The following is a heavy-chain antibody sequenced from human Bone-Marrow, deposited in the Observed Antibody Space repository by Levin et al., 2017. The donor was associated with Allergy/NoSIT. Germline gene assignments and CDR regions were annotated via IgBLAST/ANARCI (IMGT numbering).Heavy chain of an antibody. D-gene: IGHD6-19*01. CDR1: GFSFRSYA. V-gene: IGHV3-23*01. Sequence: LSLTCASSGFSFRSYAMSWVRQAPGKGLEWVSGISSSGGATFYGGSVKGRFTISRDNFKSTLYLQMNSLRAEDTAIYYCVKSEGVTVTSTDYWGQGTLVTVSS. CDR3: VKSEGVTVTSTDY. J-gene: IGHJ4*02. CDR2: ISSSGGAT.